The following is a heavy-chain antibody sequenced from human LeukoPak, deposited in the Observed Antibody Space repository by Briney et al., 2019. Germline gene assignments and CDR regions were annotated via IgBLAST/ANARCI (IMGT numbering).Heavy chain of an antibody. CDR2: ISSSSSTI. J-gene: IGHJ4*02. CDR1: GFAFSSYS. Sequence: GGSLRLSCAASGFAFSSYSMNWVRQVPGKGLEWVSYISSSSSTIYYADSVKGRFTISRDNAKNSLYLQMNSLRAEDTAVYYCARDRRLDYWGQGTLVTVSS. CDR3: ARDRRLDY. V-gene: IGHV3-48*04.